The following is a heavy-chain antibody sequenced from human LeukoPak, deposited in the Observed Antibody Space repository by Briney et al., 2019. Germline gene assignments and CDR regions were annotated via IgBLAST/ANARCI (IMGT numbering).Heavy chain of an antibody. V-gene: IGHV4-61*02. CDR1: GGSINSGSYY. J-gene: IGHJ4*02. D-gene: IGHD5-24*01. Sequence: SETLSLTCTVSGGSINSGSYYWSWIRQPAGKGLEWIGRIYTSGSTNYNPSLKSRVTISVDTSKNQFSLKLSSVTAADTAVYYCARGRRRWPELYYFDYWGQGTLVTVSS. CDR3: ARGRRRWPELYYFDY. CDR2: IYTSGST.